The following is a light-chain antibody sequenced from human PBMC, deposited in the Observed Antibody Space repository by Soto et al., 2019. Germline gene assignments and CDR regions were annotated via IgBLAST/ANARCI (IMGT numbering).Light chain of an antibody. J-gene: IGKJ2*03. CDR1: QSFKTW. Sequence: IQMTQSPSTLSASVGDRVNITCRASQSFKTWLAWYQQKPGKPPKLIIYKASTLETGFPSRFSASGFGTEFTLTISSLQPDDFATYYCQQYNCYVYSFGVETKVEI. CDR2: KAS. V-gene: IGKV1-5*03. CDR3: QQYNCYVYS.